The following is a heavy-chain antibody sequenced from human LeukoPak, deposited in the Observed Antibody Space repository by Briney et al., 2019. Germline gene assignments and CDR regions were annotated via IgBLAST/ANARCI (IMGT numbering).Heavy chain of an antibody. CDR3: ARDGSGTYWAYYNWFDP. CDR1: GYTFTSYG. Sequence: GASVKVSCKASGYTFTSYGISWVRQAPGQGLEWMGWISAYNGNTNYAQKLQGRVTMTTDTSTSTAYMELRSLRSDDTAVYYCARDGSGTYWAYYNWFDPWGQGTLVTVSS. J-gene: IGHJ5*02. V-gene: IGHV1-18*01. CDR2: ISAYNGNT. D-gene: IGHD3-10*01.